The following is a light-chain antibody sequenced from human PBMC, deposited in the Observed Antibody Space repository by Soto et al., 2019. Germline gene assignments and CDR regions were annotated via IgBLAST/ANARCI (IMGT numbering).Light chain of an antibody. CDR2: DAS. J-gene: IGKJ5*01. CDR1: QGISNY. Sequence: DIQMTQSPSSLSASVGDRVTITCQASQGISNYLNWYQQKPGKAPKLLIYDASNLETGVPSRFSGSGSGTDFTFTISSLQPEDIATYYCQQYDNLPITFGQGKRLEIK. V-gene: IGKV1-33*01. CDR3: QQYDNLPIT.